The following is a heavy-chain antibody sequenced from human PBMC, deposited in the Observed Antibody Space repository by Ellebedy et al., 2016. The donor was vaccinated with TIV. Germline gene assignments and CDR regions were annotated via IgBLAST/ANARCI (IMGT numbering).Heavy chain of an antibody. J-gene: IGHJ4*02. CDR2: LLYSVTT. CDR1: GDSVSTSSHH. Sequence: MPGGSLRLSCTVSGDSVSTSSHHWGWIRQSPGKGLEWIGTLLYSVTTWYNPSLESRVSISMDASQNQFSLRLNSATAADTAIYYCTEDNRFDWFFLWGQGALVTVSS. CDR3: TEDNRFDWFFL. D-gene: IGHD3-9*01. V-gene: IGHV4-39*07.